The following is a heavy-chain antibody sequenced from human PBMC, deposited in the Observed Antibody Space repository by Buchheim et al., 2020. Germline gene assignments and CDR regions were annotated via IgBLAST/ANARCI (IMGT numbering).Heavy chain of an antibody. J-gene: IGHJ4*02. CDR3: ARGRGNRYYYDSSGTAYFDY. CDR2: IYYSGST. CDR1: GGSISSGGYY. V-gene: IGHV4-31*03. D-gene: IGHD3-22*01. Sequence: QVQLQESGPGLVKPSQTLSLTCTVSGGSISSGGYYWSWIRQHPGKGLEWIGYIYYSGSTSYNPSLKSRVTISVDTSKNQFSLKLSSVTAADTAVYYCARGRGNRYYYDSSGTAYFDYWGQGTL.